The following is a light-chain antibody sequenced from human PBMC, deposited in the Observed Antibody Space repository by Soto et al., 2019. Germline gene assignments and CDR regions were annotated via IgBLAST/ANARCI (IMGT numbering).Light chain of an antibody. CDR2: DTS. CDR1: QSVSSSH. CDR3: QQYGASPWT. Sequence: EVELTQSPGTLPLSPGERATLPCRASQSVSSSHLAWYQQKRGQAPRLLIYDTSTRATGIPDRFSGSGSGTDFTLTISRLEPEDFAVYHCQQYGASPWTFGQGTKVDIK. J-gene: IGKJ1*01. V-gene: IGKV3-20*01.